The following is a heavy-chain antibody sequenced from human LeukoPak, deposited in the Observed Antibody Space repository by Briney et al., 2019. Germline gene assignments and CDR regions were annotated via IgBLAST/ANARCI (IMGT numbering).Heavy chain of an antibody. CDR3: ARGAYHYGSGSYYFDY. Sequence: LRLSCAASGFTFSDYYMSWIRQPAGKGLEWIGRIYTSGSTDHNPSLKSRVTMSVDKSKNQLSLKLSSVTAADTAMYYCARGAYHYGSGSYYFDYWGQGTLVTVSS. CDR2: IYTSGST. CDR1: GFTFSDYY. J-gene: IGHJ4*02. V-gene: IGHV4-4*07. D-gene: IGHD3-10*01.